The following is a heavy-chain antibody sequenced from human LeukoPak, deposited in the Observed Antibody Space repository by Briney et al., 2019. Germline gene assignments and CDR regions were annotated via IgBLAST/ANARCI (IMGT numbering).Heavy chain of an antibody. D-gene: IGHD3-3*01. Sequence: SETLSLTCTVSGGSISSYYWSWIRQPPGKGLEWIGYIYYSGSTNYNPSLKSRVTISVDTSKNQFSLKLSSVTAADTAVYYCARASYYDFWSAPGFDYWGQGTLVTVSS. V-gene: IGHV4-59*01. CDR1: GGSISSYY. CDR2: IYYSGST. CDR3: ARASYYDFWSAPGFDY. J-gene: IGHJ4*02.